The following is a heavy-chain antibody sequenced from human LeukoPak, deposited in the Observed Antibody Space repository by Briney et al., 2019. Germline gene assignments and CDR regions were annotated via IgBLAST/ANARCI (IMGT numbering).Heavy chain of an antibody. CDR2: MNPNSGNT. CDR3: ARGPLESSDAYKSFDY. V-gene: IGHV1-8*01. D-gene: IGHD5-24*01. CDR1: GYTFTSYD. J-gene: IGHJ4*02. Sequence: PSVKVSCKASGYTFTSYDINWVRQATGQGFEWMGWMNPNSGNTGYAQKFQGRVTMTRNTSIDTAYMELSSLRSEDTAVYYCARGPLESSDAYKSFDYWGQGTLVTVSS.